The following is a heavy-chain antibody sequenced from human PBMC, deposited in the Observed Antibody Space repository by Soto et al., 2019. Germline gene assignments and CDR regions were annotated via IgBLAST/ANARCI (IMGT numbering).Heavy chain of an antibody. V-gene: IGHV1-2*02. J-gene: IGHJ4*02. Sequence: ASVKVSCKASGYTFTGYYMHWVRQAPGQGLEWMGWINPNSGGTNYAQKFQGRVTMTRDTSISTAYMELSRLRSDDTAVYYCARVRSGSYYSYYFDYWGPGTLVTVSS. D-gene: IGHD3-10*01. CDR3: ARVRSGSYYSYYFDY. CDR1: GYTFTGYY. CDR2: INPNSGGT.